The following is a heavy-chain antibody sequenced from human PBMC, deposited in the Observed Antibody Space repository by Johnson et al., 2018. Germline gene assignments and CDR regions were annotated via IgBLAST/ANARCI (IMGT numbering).Heavy chain of an antibody. J-gene: IGHJ4*02. CDR1: GFTFSRYW. Sequence: VQLVESGGGVVRPGGSLRVSCAASGFTFSRYWMSWVRQAPGKGPEWVANIKQVGSEKSYVDYVKGRFTISRDNAKNSLYLQMNSLRPEDTALYYCAKDRAAVAAYYFHYWGQGTLVTVSS. CDR2: IKQVGSEK. D-gene: IGHD6-19*01. V-gene: IGHV3-7*03. CDR3: AKDRAAVAAYYFHY.